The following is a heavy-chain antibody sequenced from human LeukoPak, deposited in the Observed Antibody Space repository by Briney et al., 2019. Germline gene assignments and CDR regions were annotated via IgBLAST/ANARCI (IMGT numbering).Heavy chain of an antibody. CDR1: GFTFSSYA. CDR3: ARDVDFWSGYPGGNYYGMDV. Sequence: GGSLRLSCAASGFTFSSYAMSWVRQAPGKGLEWVSVIYSGGSTYYADSVKGRFTISRDNSKNTLYLQMNSLRAEDTAVYYCARDVDFWSGYPGGNYYGMDVWGQGTTVTVSS. D-gene: IGHD3-3*01. CDR2: IYSGGST. V-gene: IGHV3-53*01. J-gene: IGHJ6*02.